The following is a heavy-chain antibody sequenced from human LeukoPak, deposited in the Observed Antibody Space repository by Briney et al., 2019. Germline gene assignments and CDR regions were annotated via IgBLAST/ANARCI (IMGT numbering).Heavy chain of an antibody. V-gene: IGHV3-23*01. CDR2: ISGSGGST. Sequence: PGGSLRLSCAASGFTFSSYAMSWVRQAPGKGLEWVSAISGSGGSTYYADSVKGRFTISRDNSKNTLYLQMNSLRAEDTAVYYCAKGPITIFGVVIGAFDIWGQGTMVTVSS. CDR1: GFTFSSYA. CDR3: AKGPITIFGVVIGAFDI. D-gene: IGHD3-3*01. J-gene: IGHJ3*02.